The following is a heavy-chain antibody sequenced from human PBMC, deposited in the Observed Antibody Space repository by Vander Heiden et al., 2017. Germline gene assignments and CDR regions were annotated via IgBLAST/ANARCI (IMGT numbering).Heavy chain of an antibody. CDR2: MNPNSGNT. J-gene: IGHJ3*02. V-gene: IGHV1-8*01. CDR1: GYTFSSYA. CDR3: AREGVVVTPIPDPFDI. D-gene: IGHD2-21*02. Sequence: QVQLVQSGAEVKKPGASVKVSCKASGYTFSSYAINWVRQAAGQGLEGMGWMNPNSGNTGYAQKFQGRVTMTRSTSISTAYMELSSLTSEDTAVYYCAREGVVVTPIPDPFDIWGQGTMVTVSS.